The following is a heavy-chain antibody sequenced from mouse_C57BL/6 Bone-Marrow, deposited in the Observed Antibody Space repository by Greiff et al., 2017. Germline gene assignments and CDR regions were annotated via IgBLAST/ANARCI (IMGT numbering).Heavy chain of an antibody. Sequence: EVQLVESGGDLVKPGGSLKLSCAASGFTFSSYGMSWVRQTPDKRLEWVATISSGGSYTYYPDSVKGRFTISRDNAKNTLYLQMSSLKSEDTAMYYCARHKLGQIGYWGQGTTLTVSS. CDR3: ARHKLGQIGY. D-gene: IGHD4-1*01. CDR2: ISSGGSYT. V-gene: IGHV5-6*01. CDR1: GFTFSSYG. J-gene: IGHJ2*01.